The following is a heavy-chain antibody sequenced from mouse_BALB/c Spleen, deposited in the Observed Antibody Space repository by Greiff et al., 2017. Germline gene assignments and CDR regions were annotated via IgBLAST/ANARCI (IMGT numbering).Heavy chain of an antibody. V-gene: IGHV1-26*01. D-gene: IGHD1-1*01. CDR3: ARCDYCTTVVATGFDV. Sequence: EFQLHHSGPDLVKPGASVKISCKASGYSFTGYYMHWVKQSHGKSLEWIGRVNPNNGGTSYNQKFKGKAILTVDKSSSTAYMELRSLTSEDSAVYYCARCDYCTTVVATGFDVWGAGTTVTVSS. CDR2: VNPNNGGT. CDR1: GYSFTGYY. J-gene: IGHJ1*01.